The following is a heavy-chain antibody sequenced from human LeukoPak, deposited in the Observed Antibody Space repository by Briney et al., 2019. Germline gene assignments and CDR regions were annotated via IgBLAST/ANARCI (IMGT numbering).Heavy chain of an antibody. D-gene: IGHD5-18*01. Sequence: GGSLRLSCAASGFTFSSFNMNWVRQAPGKAMEWVSSITSSGTHIFYADSVRGRFTISRDNAKNSLYLQMDSLGPDDTAVYYCARDKDSYGHFDYWGQGTLVTVSS. CDR2: ITSSGTHI. J-gene: IGHJ4*02. V-gene: IGHV3-21*01. CDR1: GFTFSSFN. CDR3: ARDKDSYGHFDY.